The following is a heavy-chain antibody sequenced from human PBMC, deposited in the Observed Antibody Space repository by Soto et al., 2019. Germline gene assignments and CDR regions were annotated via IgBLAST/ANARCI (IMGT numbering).Heavy chain of an antibody. J-gene: IGHJ4*02. Sequence: GGSLRLSCAASGFTFSSYGMHWVRQAPGKGLEWVAVISYDGSNKYYADSVKGRFTISRDNSKNTLYLQMNSLRAEDTAVYYCAKDGCRYSSSWCFDYWGQGTLVTVSS. CDR2: ISYDGSNK. CDR3: AKDGCRYSSSWCFDY. CDR1: GFTFSSYG. V-gene: IGHV3-30*18. D-gene: IGHD6-13*01.